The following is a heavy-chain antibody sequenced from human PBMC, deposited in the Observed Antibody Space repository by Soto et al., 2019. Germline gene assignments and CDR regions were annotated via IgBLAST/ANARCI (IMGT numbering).Heavy chain of an antibody. V-gene: IGHV3-53*01. CDR3: ARASFYYYDSSGRSYYFDD. J-gene: IGHJ4*02. CDR2: IYSGVRA. Sequence: PGGSLILSCAASGFTVSSNSMTWVRQAPGKGLEWVSVIYSGVRADYADSLKGRFTISRDYSKNTLYLQMNSLRAEDTAVYYCARASFYYYDSSGRSYYFDDWGQGTLVTVSS. D-gene: IGHD3-22*01. CDR1: GFTVSSNS.